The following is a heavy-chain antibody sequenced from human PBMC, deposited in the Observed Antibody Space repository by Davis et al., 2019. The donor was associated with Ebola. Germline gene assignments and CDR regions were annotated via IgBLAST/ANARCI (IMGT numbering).Heavy chain of an antibody. J-gene: IGHJ4*02. CDR3: ARSNWGYYLDS. CDR1: AGTFSSYA. CDR2: IIPVLGIP. V-gene: IGHV1-69*13. D-gene: IGHD7-27*01. Sequence: SVKVSCKASAGTFSSYAISWVRQAPGQGLDWMGVIIPVLGIPKYAQKFQGRVTITADESTSTAYMELRSLTSEDSAVYCCARSNWGYYLDSWGQGTLVTVSS.